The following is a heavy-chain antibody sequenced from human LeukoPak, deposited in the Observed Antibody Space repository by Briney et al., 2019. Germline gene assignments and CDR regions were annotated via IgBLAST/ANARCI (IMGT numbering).Heavy chain of an antibody. V-gene: IGHV1-8*03. CDR3: ARDEYSSSSRYWYFDL. Sequence: ASVKVSCKASGYTFTSYDINWVRQATGQGLEWMGWMNPNSGNTGYAQKFQGRVTITADESTSTAYMELSSLRSEDTAVYYCARDEYSSSSRYWYFDLWGRGTLVTVSS. CDR1: GYTFTSYD. J-gene: IGHJ2*01. D-gene: IGHD6-6*01. CDR2: MNPNSGNT.